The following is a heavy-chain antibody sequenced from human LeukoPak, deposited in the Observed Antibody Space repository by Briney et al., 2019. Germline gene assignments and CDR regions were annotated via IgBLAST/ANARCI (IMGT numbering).Heavy chain of an antibody. CDR1: GGTFSSYA. Sequence: AASVKVSCKASGGTFSSYAISWVRQASGQGLEWMGRIIPIFGTANYAQKFQGRVTITTDESTSTAYMELSSLRSEDTAVYYCAKTKSVIDAFDIWGQGTMVTVSS. CDR3: AKTKSVIDAFDI. J-gene: IGHJ3*02. V-gene: IGHV1-69*05. CDR2: IIPIFGTA. D-gene: IGHD3-22*01.